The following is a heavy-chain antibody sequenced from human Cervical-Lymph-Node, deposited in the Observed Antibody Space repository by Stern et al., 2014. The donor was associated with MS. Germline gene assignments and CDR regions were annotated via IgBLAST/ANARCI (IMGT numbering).Heavy chain of an antibody. CDR3: AREEQQLVHGNWFDP. J-gene: IGHJ5*02. V-gene: IGHV4-38-2*02. CDR1: GYSISSGYY. Sequence: DQLVESGPGLVKPSETLSLTCTVSGYSISSGYYWGWIRQPPGKGLEWIGSIYHSGSTYYNPSLKSRVTISVETSTNQFSLKLSSVTAADTAVYYCAREEQQLVHGNWFDPWGQGTLVTVSS. CDR2: IYHSGST. D-gene: IGHD6-13*01.